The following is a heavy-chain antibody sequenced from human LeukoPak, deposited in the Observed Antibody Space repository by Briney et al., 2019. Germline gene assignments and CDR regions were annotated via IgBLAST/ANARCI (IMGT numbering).Heavy chain of an antibody. J-gene: IGHJ6*03. D-gene: IGHD6-19*01. CDR3: AREVTVAGTFYFYMDV. Sequence: SEPLSLTCSVSGGSISSHXXXXXXXXXXXXXXXXXYXXXGGRTQYNPSLXSRVXXRMDTSKNQFSLRLNSVSAAAPAVYYCAREVTVAGTFYFYMDVWGKGTTVTVSS. CDR2: XXXGGRT. V-gene: IGHV4-59*11. CDR1: GGSISSHX.